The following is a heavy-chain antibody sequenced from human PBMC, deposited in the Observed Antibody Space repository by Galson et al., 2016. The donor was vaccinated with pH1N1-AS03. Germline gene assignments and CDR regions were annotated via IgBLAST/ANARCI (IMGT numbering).Heavy chain of an antibody. CDR3: ARDFDDKYRGDLGY. J-gene: IGHJ4*02. V-gene: IGHV3-7*03. Sequence: SLRLSCAASGFTFNNYWMNWFRQAPGKGLEWVAHINQDGSEKHYVDSVKGRFTISRDNAKNSLYLQMNSLRVEDTAVYYCARDFDDKYRGDLGYWGQVTLVTVSS. CDR1: GFTFNNYW. CDR2: INQDGSEK. D-gene: IGHD5-12*01.